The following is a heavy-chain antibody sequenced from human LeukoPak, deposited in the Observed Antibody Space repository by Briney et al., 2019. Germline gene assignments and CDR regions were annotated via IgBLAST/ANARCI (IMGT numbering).Heavy chain of an antibody. CDR3: AGGSGYYHLDY. D-gene: IGHD3-22*01. J-gene: IGHJ4*02. CDR2: YSGSS. Sequence: SETLSLTCNVSGASISSFYWTWIRQPPGKELEWIGYSGSSDYNPSLKSRVIISIDTSKNHVSLNVSSVTAADTAVYYCAGGSGYYHLDYWGQGVPVIVSS. CDR1: GASISSFY. V-gene: IGHV4-59*01.